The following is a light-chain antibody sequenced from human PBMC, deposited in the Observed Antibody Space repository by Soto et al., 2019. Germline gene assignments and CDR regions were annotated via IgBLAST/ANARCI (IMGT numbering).Light chain of an antibody. CDR2: DVS. Sequence: DIQMTQSPSTLSAFVGDRVTITCRASQSISLWLAWYQQKPGKAPRLLIYDVSTLKSGVPSRFSGSGSGTEFSLTIKSLEPDDFATYYCQQYNSYSWTFGQGTKVEIK. CDR1: QSISLW. V-gene: IGKV1-5*01. J-gene: IGKJ1*01. CDR3: QQYNSYSWT.